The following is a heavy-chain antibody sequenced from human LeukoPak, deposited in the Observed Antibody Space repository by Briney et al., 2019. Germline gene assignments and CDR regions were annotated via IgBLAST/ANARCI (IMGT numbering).Heavy chain of an antibody. CDR3: ARSPIAAAVQFDY. CDR1: DGSFSGYY. V-gene: IGHV4-34*01. Sequence: SSETLSLTCAVYDGSFSGYYGSWIRQPPGKGLEWIGEINHSGSTNYNPSLKSRVTISVDTSKNQFSLKLSSVTAADTAVYYCARSPIAAAVQFDYWGQGTLVTVSS. J-gene: IGHJ4*02. D-gene: IGHD6-13*01. CDR2: INHSGST.